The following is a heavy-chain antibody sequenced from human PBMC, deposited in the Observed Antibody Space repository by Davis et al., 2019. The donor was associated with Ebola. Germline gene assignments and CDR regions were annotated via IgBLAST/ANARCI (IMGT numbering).Heavy chain of an antibody. V-gene: IGHV4-39*01. D-gene: IGHD3-10*01. CDR3: AIPPRGP. Sequence: SETLSLTCTVSGGSISSSSHYWGWIRQPPGKGLEWIGSIFYSGSTYYNPSLKSGVTISVDTSKNQFSLKVTSVTAADTAVYYCAIPPRGPWGQGTLVTVSS. J-gene: IGHJ4*02. CDR2: IFYSGST. CDR1: GGSISSSSHY.